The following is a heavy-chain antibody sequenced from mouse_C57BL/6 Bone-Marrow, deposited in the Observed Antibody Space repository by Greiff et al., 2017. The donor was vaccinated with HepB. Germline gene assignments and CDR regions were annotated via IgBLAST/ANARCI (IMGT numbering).Heavy chain of an antibody. J-gene: IGHJ4*01. D-gene: IGHD2-5*01. CDR1: GFTFSDAW. Sequence: EVKVEESGGGLVQPGGSMKLSCAASGFTFSDAWMDWVRQSPEKGLEWVAEIRNKANNHATYYAESVKGRLTISRDDSKSSVYLQMNSLRAEDTGIYYCTVYYSNLYAMDYWGQGTSVTVSA. V-gene: IGHV6-6*01. CDR3: TVYYSNLYAMDY. CDR2: IRNKANNHAT.